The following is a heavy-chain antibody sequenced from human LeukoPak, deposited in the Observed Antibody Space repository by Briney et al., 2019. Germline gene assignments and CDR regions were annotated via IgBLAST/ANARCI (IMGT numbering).Heavy chain of an antibody. V-gene: IGHV4-61*02. CDR3: ARGYSGSYNWFDP. J-gene: IGHJ5*02. Sequence: KASQTLSLTCTLSGGSISSGSYYWSWIRQPAGKGLEWIGRIYTSGSTNYNPSLKSRVTISVDTSKNQFSLKLSSVTAADTAVYYCARGYSGSYNWFDPWGQGTLVTVSS. CDR1: GGSISSGSYY. D-gene: IGHD1-26*01. CDR2: IYTSGST.